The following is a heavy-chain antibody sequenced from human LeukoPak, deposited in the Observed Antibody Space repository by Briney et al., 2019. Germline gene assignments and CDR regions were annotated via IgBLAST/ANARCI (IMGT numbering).Heavy chain of an antibody. CDR3: AKDDGGSYVY. V-gene: IGHV3-9*01. Sequence: GRSLRLPCAASGFTFDDYAMHWVRQAPGKGLEWVSGISWNSGSIGYADSVKGRFTISRDNAKNSLYLQMNSLRAEDTALYYCAKDDGGSYVYWGQGTLVTVSS. J-gene: IGHJ4*02. CDR1: GFTFDDYA. CDR2: ISWNSGSI. D-gene: IGHD1-26*01.